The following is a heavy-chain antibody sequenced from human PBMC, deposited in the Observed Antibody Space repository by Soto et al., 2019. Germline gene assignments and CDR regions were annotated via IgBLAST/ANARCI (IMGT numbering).Heavy chain of an antibody. CDR2: ISYDGSNK. CDR1: GFTFSSYG. D-gene: IGHD6-19*01. V-gene: IGHV3-30*18. J-gene: IGHJ4*02. CDR3: AKGPGYSSGAVDY. Sequence: VQLVESGGGVVQPGRSLRLSCAASGFTFSSYGMHWVRQAPGKGLEWVAVISYDGSNKYYADSVKGRFTISRDNSKNTLYLQMNSLRAEDTAVYYCAKGPGYSSGAVDYWGQGTLVTVSS.